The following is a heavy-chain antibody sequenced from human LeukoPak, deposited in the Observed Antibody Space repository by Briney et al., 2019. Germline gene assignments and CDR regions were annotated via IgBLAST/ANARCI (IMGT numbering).Heavy chain of an antibody. V-gene: IGHV1-18*01. Sequence: ASVKVSCKASGYTFTSYGISWVRQAPGQGLEWMGWISAYNGNTNYAQKLQGRVIMTTDTSTSTAYMELRSLRSDDTAVYYCAATYYYGSGSYHPFDYWGQGTLVTVSS. CDR3: AATYYYGSGSYHPFDY. CDR1: GYTFTSYG. CDR2: ISAYNGNT. J-gene: IGHJ4*02. D-gene: IGHD3-10*01.